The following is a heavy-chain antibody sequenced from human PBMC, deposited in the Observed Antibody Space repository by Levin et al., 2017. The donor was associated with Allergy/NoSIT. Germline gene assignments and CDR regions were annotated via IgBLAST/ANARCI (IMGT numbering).Heavy chain of an antibody. CDR2: IHPGNGNT. V-gene: IGHV1-3*01. CDR3: ARDRRSGNTDGFDI. J-gene: IGHJ3*02. D-gene: IGHD1-26*01. CDR1: GFTFSASA. Sequence: GESLKISCKASGFTFSASALHWVRQAPGQRLEWMGWIHPGNGNTRYSENFQGRVTFTRDTSASTAYMELSSLTSEDTAVYYCARDRRSGNTDGFDIWGQGTVVTVSS.